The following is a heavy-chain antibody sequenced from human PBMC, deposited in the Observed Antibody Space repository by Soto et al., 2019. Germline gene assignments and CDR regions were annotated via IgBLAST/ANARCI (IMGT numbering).Heavy chain of an antibody. CDR1: GYTFTSYY. CDR3: ARDVRSIGWYRAYYSYYGMDI. CDR2: INPRGGST. J-gene: IGHJ6*02. V-gene: IGHV1-46*01. D-gene: IGHD6-19*01. Sequence: GXSVKGSCKASGYTFTSYYMHWVRQAPGQGLEWMGIINPRGGSTSYAQKFQGRVTMTGNTYTSTFYMVLSSLRSEDTAVYYCARDVRSIGWYRAYYSYYGMDIWGQGTTVTVSS.